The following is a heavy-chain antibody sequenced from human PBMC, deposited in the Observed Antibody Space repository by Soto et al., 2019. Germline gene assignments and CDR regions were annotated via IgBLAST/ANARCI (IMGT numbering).Heavy chain of an antibody. CDR3: ARXRASGYSYGYGGGAFDI. V-gene: IGHV3-33*01. D-gene: IGHD5-18*01. CDR2: IWYDGSNK. CDR1: GFTFSSYG. J-gene: IGHJ3*02. Sequence: GGSLRLSCAASGFTFSSYGMHWVRQAPGKGLEWVAVIWYDGSNKYYADSVKGRFTISRDNSKNTLYLQMNSLRAEDTAVYYCARXRASGYSYGYGGGAFDIWGQGTMVTVSS.